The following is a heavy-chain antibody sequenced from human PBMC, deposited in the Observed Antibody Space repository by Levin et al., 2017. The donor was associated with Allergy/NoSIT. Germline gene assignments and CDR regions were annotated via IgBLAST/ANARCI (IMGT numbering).Heavy chain of an antibody. D-gene: IGHD4-17*01. V-gene: IGHV5-51*01. CDR3: ARLPYGDWARGYFDY. Sequence: GESLKISCKGSGYSFTSYWIGWVRQMPGKGLEWMGIIYPGDSDTRYSPSFQGQVTISADKSISTAYLQWSSLKASDTAMYYCARLPYGDWARGYFDYWGQGTLVTVSS. CDR2: IYPGDSDT. CDR1: GYSFTSYW. J-gene: IGHJ4*02.